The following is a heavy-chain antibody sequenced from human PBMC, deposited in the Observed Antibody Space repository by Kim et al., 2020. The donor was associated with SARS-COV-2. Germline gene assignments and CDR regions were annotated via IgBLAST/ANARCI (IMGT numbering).Heavy chain of an antibody. CDR1: GFTSGNYA. D-gene: IGHD1-26*01. CDR2: ISSNSDTT. J-gene: IGHJ4*02. V-gene: IGHV3-9*02. Sequence: GGSLRLSCAASGFTSGNYAMHWVRQAPGKGLEWVSGISSNSDTTGYADSVKGRFTISRDNAKNSLYLQVNSLRLEDTALYYCAKRDSGSSRYFDYWGQGTLVTVSS. CDR3: AKRDSGSSRYFDY.